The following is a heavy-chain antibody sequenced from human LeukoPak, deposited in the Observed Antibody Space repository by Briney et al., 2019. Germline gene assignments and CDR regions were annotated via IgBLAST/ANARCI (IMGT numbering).Heavy chain of an antibody. CDR2: MNPNSGGT. J-gene: IGHJ6*02. Sequence: ASVKVSCKASGYTFTGFYIHWVRQAPGQGLEWMGWMNPNSGGTNYAQKFQGWVTMTRDTSISTAYMELSRLRSDDTAVYYCARQTDSSSWRYYYYGMDVWGQGTTVTVSS. CDR1: GYTFTGFY. CDR3: ARQTDSSSWRYYYYGMDV. D-gene: IGHD6-13*01. V-gene: IGHV1-2*04.